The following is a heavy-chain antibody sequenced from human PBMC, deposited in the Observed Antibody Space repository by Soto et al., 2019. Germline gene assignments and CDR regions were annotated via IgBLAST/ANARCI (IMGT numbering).Heavy chain of an antibody. CDR1: GGSISSYY. D-gene: IGHD3-22*01. V-gene: IGHV4-59*01. J-gene: IGHJ6*02. Sequence: PSETLSLTCTVSGGSISSYYWSWIRQPPGKGLEWIGYIYYSGSTNYNPSLKSRVTISVDTSKNQFSLKLSSVTAADTAVYYCAREGYYYDSSGYFRDYYYGMDVWGQGTTVTVSS. CDR3: AREGYYYDSSGYFRDYYYGMDV. CDR2: IYYSGST.